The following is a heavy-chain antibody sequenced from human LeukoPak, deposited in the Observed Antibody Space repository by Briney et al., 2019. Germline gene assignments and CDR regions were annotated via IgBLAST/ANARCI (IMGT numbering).Heavy chain of an antibody. CDR3: AKDLGGQGRPSGDV. J-gene: IGHJ6*02. CDR2: ISGSGGST. D-gene: IGHD1-26*01. V-gene: IGHV3-23*01. CDR1: GFTFSSYA. Sequence: GGSLRLSCAASGFTFSSYAMSWVRQAPGKGLEWVSAISGSGGSTYYADPVKGRFTISRDNSKNTLYLQMNSLRAEDTAGYYCAKDLGGQGRPSGDVWGQGTTVTVSS.